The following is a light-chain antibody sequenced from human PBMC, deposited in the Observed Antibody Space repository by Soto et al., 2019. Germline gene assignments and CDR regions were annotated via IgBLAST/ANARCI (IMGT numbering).Light chain of an antibody. CDR2: DVT. Sequence: QSALTQPRSVSGSPGQSVTISCTGTSSDVGAYNYVSWYQQYPGKAPKLVIYDVTKRPSGVPDRFSGSKSGNTASLTISGLQADDEADYYCCSYAGGSVVFGGGTKLTVL. J-gene: IGLJ3*02. V-gene: IGLV2-11*01. CDR1: SSDVGAYNY. CDR3: CSYAGGSVV.